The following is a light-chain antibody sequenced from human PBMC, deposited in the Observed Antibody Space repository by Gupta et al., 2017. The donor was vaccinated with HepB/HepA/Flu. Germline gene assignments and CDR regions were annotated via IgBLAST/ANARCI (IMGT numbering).Light chain of an antibody. CDR1: QSVAIN. CDR2: GAS. V-gene: IGKV3-15*01. Sequence: EIVMTQSPATLSVSPGERATISCRASQSVAINLAWYQQKPGQAPRLLIYGASTRATGIPGRFSGSGSGTEFTLTISSLQSEDFAVYYCQQCNNWPLTFGGGTKVEIK. CDR3: QQCNNWPLT. J-gene: IGKJ4*01.